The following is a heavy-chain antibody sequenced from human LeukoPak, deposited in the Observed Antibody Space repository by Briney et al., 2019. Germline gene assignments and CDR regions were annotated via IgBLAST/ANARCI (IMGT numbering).Heavy chain of an antibody. D-gene: IGHD3-10*01. CDR2: MNPNSGNT. CDR3: ARVIDGLGSYHYYYYYMDV. J-gene: IGHJ6*03. CDR1: GYTFTSYD. Sequence: ASVKVSCKASGYTFTSYDINWVRQATGQGLEWMGWMNPNSGNTGYAQKFQGRVTMTRNTSISTAYMELSSLRSEDTAVYYCARVIDGLGSYHYYYYYMDVWGKGTTVTVSS. V-gene: IGHV1-8*01.